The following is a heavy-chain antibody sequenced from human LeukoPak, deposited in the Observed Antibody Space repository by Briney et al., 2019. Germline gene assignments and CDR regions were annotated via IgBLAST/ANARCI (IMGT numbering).Heavy chain of an antibody. CDR1: GGSIRSYF. V-gene: IGHV4-59*08. D-gene: IGHD6-6*01. Sequence: KPSETLSLTCTVSGGSIRSYFWSWIRQPPGKGLEWIGYVYYSGSTNYNPSLKSRVTISVDTSKKQFSLKLSSVTAADTAVYYGARRPDGTSHFDFWGQGTMVTVSS. CDR2: VYYSGST. CDR3: ARRPDGTSHFDF. J-gene: IGHJ4*02.